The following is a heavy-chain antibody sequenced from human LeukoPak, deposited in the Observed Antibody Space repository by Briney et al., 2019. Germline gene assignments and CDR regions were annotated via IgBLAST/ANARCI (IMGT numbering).Heavy chain of an antibody. CDR1: GFIFSRYG. D-gene: IGHD2-15*01. CDR3: ARPRADSGGKYYFDY. CDR2: KWYDGSNE. V-gene: IGHV3-33*01. Sequence: PGGSLRLSCAASGFIFSRYGMHWVRQAPGKGLEWVAEKWYDGSNEFCADSVKGRFTISRDNSKNTLYLQMNSLRAEDTAVYHCARPRADSGGKYYFDYWGQGTLVTVSS. J-gene: IGHJ4*02.